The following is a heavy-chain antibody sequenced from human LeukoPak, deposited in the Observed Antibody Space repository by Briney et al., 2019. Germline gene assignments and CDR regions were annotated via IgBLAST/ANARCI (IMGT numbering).Heavy chain of an antibody. V-gene: IGHV3-66*01. J-gene: IGHJ1*01. D-gene: IGHD3-10*01. CDR3: ATSYGSGSYYSIGSREYFQH. CDR2: IYSGGST. CDR1: GFTVSSNY. Sequence: GGSLRLSCAASGFTVSSNYMSWVRQAPGKGLEWVSVIYSGGSTYYADSVKGRFTISRDNSKNTLYLQMNSLRAEDTAVYYCATSYGSGSYYSIGSREYFQHWSQGTLVTVSS.